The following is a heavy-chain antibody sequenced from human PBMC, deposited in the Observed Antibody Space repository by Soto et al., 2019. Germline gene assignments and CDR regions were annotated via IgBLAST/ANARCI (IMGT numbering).Heavy chain of an antibody. D-gene: IGHD1-20*01. CDR3: ASDGRDINWNDVQIDH. Sequence: QVQLVQSGAEVKKPGASVKVSCKASGYTFTSYAMHWVRQAPGQRLEWMGWINAGNGNTKYSQKVQGRVTITRDTSARPAYMELSSLRSEDTAVYYCASDGRDINWNDVQIDHWGQGTLVTVFS. V-gene: IGHV1-3*01. J-gene: IGHJ4*02. CDR1: GYTFTSYA. CDR2: INAGNGNT.